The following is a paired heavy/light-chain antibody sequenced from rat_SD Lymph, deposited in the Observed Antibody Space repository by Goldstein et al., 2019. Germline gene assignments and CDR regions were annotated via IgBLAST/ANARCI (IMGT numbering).Light chain of an antibody. CDR1: QDIGNY. Sequence: DIQMTQSPSSMSASLGDTVTINCLASQDIGNYLSWYQQKPGKSPKLMIYGATNLEDGVPSRFSGSRSGSDYSLTINSLGYDDEGIYHCHQYYEYPLTFGSGTKLEIK. J-gene: IGKJ5*01. V-gene: IGKV14S8*01. CDR2: GAT. CDR3: HQYYEYPLT.
Heavy chain of an antibody. V-gene: IGHV5-29*01. J-gene: IGHJ2*01. Sequence: EVQLVESGGGLVQPGRSMKLSCAASGFTFSNYGMAWVRQAPTKGLEWVATISYDGSSTYYRDSVKGRFTISRDNAKSTLYLQMNSLRSEDTATYYCTREARGYYFDYWGQGVMVTVSS. CDR3: TREARGYYFDY. CDR1: GFTFSNYG. CDR2: ISYDGSST.